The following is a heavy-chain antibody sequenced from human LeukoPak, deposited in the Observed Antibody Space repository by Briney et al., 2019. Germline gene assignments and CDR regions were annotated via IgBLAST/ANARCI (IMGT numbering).Heavy chain of an antibody. CDR3: ARVSYDSSGYYYGMDV. Sequence: PSETLSLTCTVSGGSISSGGYYWSWIRQHPGKGLEWIGYIYYSGSTYYNPSLKSRVTISVDTSKNQFSLKLSSVTAADTAVYYRARVSYDSSGYYYGMDVWGQGTTVTVSS. CDR1: GGSISSGGYY. J-gene: IGHJ6*02. V-gene: IGHV4-31*03. D-gene: IGHD3-22*01. CDR2: IYYSGST.